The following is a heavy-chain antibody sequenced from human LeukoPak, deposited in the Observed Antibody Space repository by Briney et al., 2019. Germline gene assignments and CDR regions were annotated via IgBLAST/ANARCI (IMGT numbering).Heavy chain of an antibody. J-gene: IGHJ3*02. Sequence: GGSLRLSCAASGFTVGSNYMSWVSHAPGKGPEWVSVIYSGGSTYYADSVKGRFTISRDNSKNTLFLQMNSLSAEDTAVYYCARPGMAAAGTAFDIWGQGTMVTVSS. CDR1: GFTVGSNY. CDR3: ARPGMAAAGTAFDI. V-gene: IGHV3-66*04. D-gene: IGHD6-13*01. CDR2: IYSGGST.